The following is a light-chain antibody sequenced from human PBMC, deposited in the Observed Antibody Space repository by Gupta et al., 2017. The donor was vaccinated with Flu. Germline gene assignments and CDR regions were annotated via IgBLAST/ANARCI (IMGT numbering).Light chain of an antibody. Sequence: DIQMTQSPSTLSASIGDRVTITCRASQSLSSWLAWYQQKPGKAPKLLIYKASTLESGVPSRFSGSGSGTEFTLTISSLQPDDFATYYCQQENSYPWTFGQGTEVEIK. CDR3: QQENSYPWT. CDR1: QSLSSW. J-gene: IGKJ1*01. CDR2: KAS. V-gene: IGKV1-5*03.